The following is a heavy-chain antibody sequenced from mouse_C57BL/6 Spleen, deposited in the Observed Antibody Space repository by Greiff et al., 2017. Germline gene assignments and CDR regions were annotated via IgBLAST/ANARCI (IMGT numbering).Heavy chain of an antibody. Sequence: VQLQESGPGLVAPSQSLSITCTVSGFSLTSYGVHWVRQPPGKGLEWLVVIWSDGSTTYNTAHKSRLSISKDNSKSQVFLKMNSLQTDDTAMYYCARQMDDYDRLYAMDYWGQGTSVTVSS. CDR3: ARQMDDYDRLYAMDY. CDR2: IWSDGST. V-gene: IGHV2-6-1*01. D-gene: IGHD2-4*01. CDR1: GFSLTSYG. J-gene: IGHJ4*01.